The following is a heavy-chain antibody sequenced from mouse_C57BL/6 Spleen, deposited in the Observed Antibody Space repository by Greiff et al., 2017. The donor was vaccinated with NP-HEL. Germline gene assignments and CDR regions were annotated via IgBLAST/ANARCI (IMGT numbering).Heavy chain of an antibody. V-gene: IGHV5-9-1*02. Sequence: EVKVVESGEGLVKPGGSLKLSCAASGFTFSSYAMSWVRQTPEKRLEWVAYISSGGDYIYYVDTVKGRFSISRDNARNTLYLQMSSLKSEDTAMYYCTRDYYYGSSPRFDYWGQGTTLTVSA. CDR2: ISSGGDYI. CDR3: TRDYYYGSSPRFDY. D-gene: IGHD1-1*01. J-gene: IGHJ2*01. CDR1: GFTFSSYA.